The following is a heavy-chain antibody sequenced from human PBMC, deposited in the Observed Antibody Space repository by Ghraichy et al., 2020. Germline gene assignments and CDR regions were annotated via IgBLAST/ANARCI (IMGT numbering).Heavy chain of an antibody. Sequence: SETLSLTCAVYGGSFSGYYWSWIRQPPGKGLEWIGEINHSGSTNYNPSLKSRVTISVDTSKNQFSLKLSSVTAADTAVYYCARGYHLTGYYPRNYYYYMDVWGKGTTVTVSS. CDR2: INHSGST. CDR3: ARGYHLTGYYPRNYYYYMDV. CDR1: GGSFSGYY. D-gene: IGHD3-9*01. V-gene: IGHV4-34*01. J-gene: IGHJ6*03.